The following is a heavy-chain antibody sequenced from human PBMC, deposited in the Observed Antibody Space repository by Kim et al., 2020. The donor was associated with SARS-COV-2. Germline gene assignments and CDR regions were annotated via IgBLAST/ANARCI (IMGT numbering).Heavy chain of an antibody. CDR2: T. V-gene: IGHV4-59*09. CDR3: ARGRAYSSLNY. D-gene: IGHD6-19*01. Sequence: TDYNPSLKCRVTISVDTSNNQFSLKLTSVTAADTAVYYCARGRAYSSLNYWGQGTLVTVSS. J-gene: IGHJ4*02.